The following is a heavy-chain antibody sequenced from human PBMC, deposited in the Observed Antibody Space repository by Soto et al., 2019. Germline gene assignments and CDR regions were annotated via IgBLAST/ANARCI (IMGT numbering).Heavy chain of an antibody. Sequence: TLSLTFTVAGGSISSGGYYWSWIRQHPGKGLEWIGYIYYSGSTYYNPSLKSRVTISVDTSKNQFSLKLSSVTAADTAVYYCARVDSGYYYFDYWGQGTLVTVSS. CDR2: IYYSGST. V-gene: IGHV4-31*03. J-gene: IGHJ4*02. D-gene: IGHD3-22*01. CDR3: ARVDSGYYYFDY. CDR1: GGSISSGGYY.